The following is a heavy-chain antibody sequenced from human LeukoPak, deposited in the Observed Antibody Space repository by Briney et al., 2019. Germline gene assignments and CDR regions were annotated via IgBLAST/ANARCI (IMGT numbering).Heavy chain of an antibody. Sequence: ASVKVSCKASGYTFMSYGIHWLRQAPGQGLEWMGWSSVYNGNTNYAQKFQGRVTMTTDTTTSTAYMELRTLMSDDTAVYYCAKGRRVDADDHFDYWGQGTLVTVSS. D-gene: IGHD1-1*01. CDR3: AKGRRVDADDHFDY. V-gene: IGHV1-18*01. CDR2: SSVYNGNT. CDR1: GYTFMSYG. J-gene: IGHJ4*02.